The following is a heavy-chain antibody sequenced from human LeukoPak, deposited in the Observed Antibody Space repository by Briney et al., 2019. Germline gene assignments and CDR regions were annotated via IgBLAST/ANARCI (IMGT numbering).Heavy chain of an antibody. CDR3: AKESYGDRQYFQH. D-gene: IGHD4-17*01. V-gene: IGHV3-23*01. CDR2: ISGSGGST. Sequence: GGSLRPSCAASGFTFSSYGMSWVRQAPGKGLEWVSAISGSGGSTYYADSVKGRFTISRDSSKNTLYLQMNSLRAEDTAVYYCAKESYGDRQYFQHWGQGTLVTVSS. J-gene: IGHJ1*01. CDR1: GFTFSSYG.